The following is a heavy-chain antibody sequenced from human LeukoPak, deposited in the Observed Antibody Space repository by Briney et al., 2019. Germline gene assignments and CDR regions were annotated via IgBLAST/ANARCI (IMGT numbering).Heavy chain of an antibody. CDR2: INPSGGST. CDR1: GYTFTGHY. V-gene: IGHV1-46*01. J-gene: IGHJ6*02. D-gene: IGHD2-15*01. CDR3: ARDLVTIVVVVAATLGVGMDV. Sequence: ASVKVSCKASGYTFTGHYMHWVRQAPGQGLEWMGIINPSGGSTSYAQKFQGRVTMTRDTSTSTVYMELSSLRSEDTAVYYCARDLVTIVVVVAATLGVGMDVWGQGTTVTVSS.